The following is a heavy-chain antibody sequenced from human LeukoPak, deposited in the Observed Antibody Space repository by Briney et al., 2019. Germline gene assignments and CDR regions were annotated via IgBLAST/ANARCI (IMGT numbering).Heavy chain of an antibody. J-gene: IGHJ6*03. V-gene: IGHV1-8*01. CDR3: ARGPYSSSFYYYYYMDV. CDR1: GYTFTSYD. Sequence: ASVKVSCKASGYTFTSYDINWVRQATGQGLAWMGWMNPNSGNTGYAQKFQGRVTMTRNTSISTAYMELSSLRSEDTAVYYCARGPYSSSFYYYYYMDVWGKGTTVTVSS. CDR2: MNPNSGNT. D-gene: IGHD6-6*01.